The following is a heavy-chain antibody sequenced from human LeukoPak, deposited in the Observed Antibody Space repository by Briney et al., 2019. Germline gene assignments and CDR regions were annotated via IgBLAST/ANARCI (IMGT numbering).Heavy chain of an antibody. CDR1: GFTFSSYA. V-gene: IGHV3-23*01. CDR3: AKGMKSVGWDKNWFDP. Sequence: GGSLRLSCAASGFTFSSYAMSWVRQAPGKGLEWVSAISGSGGSTYYADSVKGRFTISRDNSKNTLYLQMNSLRAEGTAVYYCAKGMKSVGWDKNWFDPWGQGTLVTVSS. D-gene: IGHD6-19*01. CDR2: ISGSGGST. J-gene: IGHJ5*02.